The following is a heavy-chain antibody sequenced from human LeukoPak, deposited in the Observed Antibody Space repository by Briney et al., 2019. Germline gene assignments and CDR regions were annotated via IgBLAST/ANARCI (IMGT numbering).Heavy chain of an antibody. CDR1: GYTFTSYY. V-gene: IGHV1-46*01. CDR2: INPSGGST. D-gene: IGHD6-19*01. CDR3: ARDSSGWYYFDY. Sequence: EASVKVSCKASGYTFTSYYMHWVRQAPGQGLEWMGIINPSGGSTSYAQKFQGRVTMTRDTSTSTVYMELSSLRSEDMAVYYCARDSSGWYYFDYRGQGTLVTVSS. J-gene: IGHJ4*02.